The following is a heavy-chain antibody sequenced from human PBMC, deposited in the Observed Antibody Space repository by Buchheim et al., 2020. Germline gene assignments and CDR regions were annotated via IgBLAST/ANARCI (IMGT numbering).Heavy chain of an antibody. D-gene: IGHD2-15*01. J-gene: IGHJ4*02. CDR3: AKARGAAAASSFDY. Sequence: QVQLQESGSRLVKPSNTLSLTCTVSGGSFRSSGSLWAWIRQTPGKGLVWIGSTFYGEDTYYKPSLKSRVTISVDSSRNRLSLSLNSATAADTAVYYCAKARGAAAASSFDYWGQG. CDR2: TFYGEDT. V-gene: IGHV4-39*07. CDR1: GGSFRSSGSL.